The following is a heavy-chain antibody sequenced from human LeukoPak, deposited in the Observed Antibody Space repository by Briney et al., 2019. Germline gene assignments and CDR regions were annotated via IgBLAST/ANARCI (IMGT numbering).Heavy chain of an antibody. Sequence: AGGSLRLSCAASGFTFNNYWMSWVRQAPGKGLEWVANIKKDGSEKYYVDSVKGRFTISRDNAKNSLYLQMNSLRAEDTAVYYCTTDGLAAYYYDSSGYCFPFDYWGQGTLVTVSS. V-gene: IGHV3-7*01. CDR3: TTDGLAAYYYDSSGYCFPFDY. D-gene: IGHD3-22*01. CDR1: GFTFNNYW. CDR2: IKKDGSEK. J-gene: IGHJ4*02.